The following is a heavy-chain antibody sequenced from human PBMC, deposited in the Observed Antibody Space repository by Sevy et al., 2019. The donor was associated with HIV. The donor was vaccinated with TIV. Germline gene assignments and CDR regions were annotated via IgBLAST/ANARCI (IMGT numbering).Heavy chain of an antibody. D-gene: IGHD2-2*01. CDR1: GFTFSRYW. V-gene: IGHV3-7*03. Sequence: GGSLRLSCAASGFTFSRYWMSWVRQAPGKGLEWVANIKKDGSEKYYVDSVKGRFTISRDNAKNSLYLQMNSLRAEDTALYYWARDCSRTNCLWGLDVWGQGTTVTVSS. J-gene: IGHJ6*02. CDR2: IKKDGSEK. CDR3: ARDCSRTNCLWGLDV.